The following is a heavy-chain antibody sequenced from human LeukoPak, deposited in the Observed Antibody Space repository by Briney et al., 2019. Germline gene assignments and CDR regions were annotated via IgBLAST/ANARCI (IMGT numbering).Heavy chain of an antibody. Sequence: PSETLSLTCAVYGGSFSGYYWSWIRQPPGKGLEWIGEINHSGSTNYNPSLKSRVTISVDTSKNQFSLKLSSVTAADTAVYYCARGWVIAAAGGLISWGQGTLVTVSS. J-gene: IGHJ5*02. V-gene: IGHV4-34*01. CDR1: GGSFSGYY. CDR2: INHSGST. CDR3: ARGWVIAAAGGLIS. D-gene: IGHD6-13*01.